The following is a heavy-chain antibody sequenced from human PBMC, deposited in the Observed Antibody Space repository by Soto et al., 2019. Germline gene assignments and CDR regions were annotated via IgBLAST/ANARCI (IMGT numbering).Heavy chain of an antibody. J-gene: IGHJ5*02. CDR1: GGSIGSGGYY. Sequence: QVQLQESGPGLVKPSQTLSLTCTVSGGSIGSGGYYWSWIRQHPGKGLEWIGYIYYSGSTYYNPSLKSRVTISVDTSKNQFSLKLSSVTAADTAVYYCARSRDGSGSKSVGWFDPWGQGTLVTVSS. D-gene: IGHD3-10*01. CDR2: IYYSGST. V-gene: IGHV4-31*03. CDR3: ARSRDGSGSKSVGWFDP.